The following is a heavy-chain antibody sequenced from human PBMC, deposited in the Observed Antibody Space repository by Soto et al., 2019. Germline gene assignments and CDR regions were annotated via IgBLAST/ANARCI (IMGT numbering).Heavy chain of an antibody. Sequence: SETLSLTCTVSGGSISSGGYYWSWIRQHPGKGLEWIGYIYYSGSTYYNPSLKSRVTISVDTSKNQFSLKLSSVTAADTAVYYCARDPHSSSWRDDYYGMDVWGQGTTVTVS. D-gene: IGHD6-13*01. CDR3: ARDPHSSSWRDDYYGMDV. V-gene: IGHV4-31*03. CDR1: GGSISSGGYY. J-gene: IGHJ6*02. CDR2: IYYSGST.